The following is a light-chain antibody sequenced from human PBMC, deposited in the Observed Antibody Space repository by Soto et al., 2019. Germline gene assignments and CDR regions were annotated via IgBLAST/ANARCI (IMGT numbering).Light chain of an antibody. CDR3: SSYTSGTTLYV. V-gene: IGLV2-14*01. J-gene: IGLJ1*01. Sequence: QSVLTHPASVSGSPGQSITISCTGTSRDVGGYNYVSWYKHHPGKAPRLMIYASSNRPSGVSHRFSGSRSGNTASLTIAGLQAEDEADYYCSSYTSGTTLYVFGTGTKLTVL. CDR2: ASS. CDR1: SRDVGGYNY.